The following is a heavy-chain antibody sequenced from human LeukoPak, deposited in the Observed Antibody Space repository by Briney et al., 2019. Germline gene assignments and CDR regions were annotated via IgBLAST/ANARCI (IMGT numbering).Heavy chain of an antibody. CDR2: ISYDGSNK. J-gene: IGHJ4*02. D-gene: IGHD3-10*01. CDR3: AFGVYYFDY. V-gene: IGHV3-30*03. CDR1: GFTFSSYG. Sequence: QPGGSLRLSCAASGFTFSSYGMHWVRQAPGKGLEWVAVISYDGSNKYYADSVKGRFTISRDNSKNTLYLQMNSLRAEDTAVYYCAFGVYYFDYWGQGTLVTVSS.